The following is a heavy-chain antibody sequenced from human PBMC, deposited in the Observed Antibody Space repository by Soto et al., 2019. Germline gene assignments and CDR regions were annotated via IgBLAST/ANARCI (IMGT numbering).Heavy chain of an antibody. CDR2: IRSKSYGGTA. CDR1: GFTFGDYA. Sequence: EVQLVESGGGLVKPGRSLRLSCTASGFTFGDYAVSWFRQAPGKGLKWVGFIRSKSYGGTAEFAASVKGRFTISRDDSKSIAYLRMNSLKTEDTSVYYCTRATDRNNWFDPWGQGTLVAVSS. D-gene: IGHD1-26*01. CDR3: TRATDRNNWFDP. J-gene: IGHJ5*02. V-gene: IGHV3-49*05.